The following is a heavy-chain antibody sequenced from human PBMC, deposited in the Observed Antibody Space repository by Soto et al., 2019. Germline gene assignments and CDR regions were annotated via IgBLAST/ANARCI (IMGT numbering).Heavy chain of an antibody. Sequence: AYVRVSCKVAGDTLKELSLHWVRRAQGKVLEVLGVFDPEDRETVDAQKLQGRVTMTEETCTDTAYMELSGLRSEDTAVYYCATDTFGGDCPLDYYGMDVW. CDR3: ATDTFGGDCPLDYYGMDV. V-gene: IGHV1-24*01. D-gene: IGHD2-21*02. CDR1: GDTLKELS. J-gene: IGHJ6*01. CDR2: FDPEDRET.